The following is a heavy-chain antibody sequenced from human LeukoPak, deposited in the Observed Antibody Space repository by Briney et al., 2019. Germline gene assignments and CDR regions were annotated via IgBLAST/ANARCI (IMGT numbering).Heavy chain of an antibody. V-gene: IGHV3-30*03. J-gene: IGHJ4*02. D-gene: IGHD6-19*01. CDR2: ISYDGSNK. CDR1: GFTFTSYG. Sequence: GGSLRLSCAASGFTFTSYGMHWVRQAPGKGLEWVPVISYDGSNKYYADSVKGRFTISRDNSKNTLYLQMNSLRAEDTAVYYCAGGWYYFDYWGQGTLVTVSS. CDR3: AGGWYYFDY.